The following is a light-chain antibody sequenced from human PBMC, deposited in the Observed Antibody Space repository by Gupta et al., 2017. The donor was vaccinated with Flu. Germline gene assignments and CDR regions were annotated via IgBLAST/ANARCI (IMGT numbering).Light chain of an antibody. CDR2: DAS. CDR3: HQRKNGPRGGT. J-gene: IGKJ1*01. Sequence: GERATLACRARQSVSYDLAWYQQNPGQATRLLIYDASTRATGSPARFSGSGCGTDFTLTIISRETKDFAIYYCHQRKNGPRGGTFGEGTKLEIK. V-gene: IGKV3-11*01. CDR1: QSVSYD.